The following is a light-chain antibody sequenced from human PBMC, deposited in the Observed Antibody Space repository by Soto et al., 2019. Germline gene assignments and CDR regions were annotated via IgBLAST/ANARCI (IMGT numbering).Light chain of an antibody. CDR2: AAS. V-gene: IGKV1-39*01. J-gene: IGKJ5*01. CDR3: QQSYTTPIT. Sequence: DIQMTQSPSSLSASVGDRVIITCRASQTISSHLNWYQQKPGKAPNLLVYAASSLQSGVPSRFTSSGSGTDFTLTISSLQPEDFATYFCQQSYTTPITFGQGTRV. CDR1: QTISSH.